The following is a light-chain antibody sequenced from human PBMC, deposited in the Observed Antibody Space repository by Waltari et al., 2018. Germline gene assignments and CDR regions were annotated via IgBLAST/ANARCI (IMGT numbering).Light chain of an antibody. CDR2: GAS. Sequence: EIVLTQSPVTLSVSPGERATVPCRASQSVSSNLAWYQQKPGQAPRLLMYGASTRATGTPFRFSGSGSGTEFTLTISSLQSEDFAVYYCQQYNSWLWTFGQGTKVEIK. J-gene: IGKJ1*01. CDR1: QSVSSN. CDR3: QQYNSWLWT. V-gene: IGKV3-15*01.